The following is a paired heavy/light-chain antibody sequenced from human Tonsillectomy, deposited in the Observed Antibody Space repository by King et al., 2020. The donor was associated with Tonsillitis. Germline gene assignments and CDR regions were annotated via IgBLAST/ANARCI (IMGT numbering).Heavy chain of an antibody. CDR1: GFSLSTSGVG. V-gene: IGHV2-5*02. J-gene: IGHJ2*01. CDR2: FYWDDDE. Sequence: QITLKESGPTLVKPTQTLTLTCTFSGFSLSTSGVGVGWIRQPPGKALEWLAFFYWDDDERYSPSLRSRLTITKDTSKNQVVLTLTNMDPVDTATYYCAREIRPSDTRSWFFDLWGRGTLVTVSS. D-gene: IGHD2-15*01. CDR3: AREIRPSDTRSWFFDL.
Light chain of an antibody. CDR1: ALPKKY. V-gene: IGLV3-10*01. Sequence: SYELTQPPSVSVSPGQTARITCSGDALPKKYAYWYQQKSGQAPVLVIYEDDKRPSGIPERFSGSSSGTMATLTISGAQVEDEADYYCYSTDSSGYDRVFGGGTKLTVL. J-gene: IGLJ2*01. CDR2: EDD. CDR3: YSTDSSGYDRV.